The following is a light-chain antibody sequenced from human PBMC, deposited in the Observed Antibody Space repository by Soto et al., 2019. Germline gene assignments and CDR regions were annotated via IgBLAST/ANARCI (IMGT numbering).Light chain of an antibody. V-gene: IGLV2-11*01. CDR1: SSDVGGYNY. Sequence: QSVLTQPRSMSGSPGQSVTISCTGASSDVGGYNYVSWYQQYPGKPPKLMIYDVIKRPSGVPDRFSGSKSGNTASLTISGLQAEDEADYYCCSYADNYTLVFGGGTKVTVL. CDR3: CSYADNYTLV. J-gene: IGLJ3*02. CDR2: DVI.